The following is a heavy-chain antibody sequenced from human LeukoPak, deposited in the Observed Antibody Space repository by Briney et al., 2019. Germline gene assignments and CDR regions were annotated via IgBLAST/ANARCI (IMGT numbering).Heavy chain of an antibody. CDR1: GDSFSGSNYY. CDR2: IDYSGNP. V-gene: IGHV4-39*01. Sequence: SETLSLTCTVSGDSFSGSNYYWGWIRQPPGKGLEWIGSIDYSGNPYYNPSLKSRVTTSVDTSKNQFSLKVNSVTAADTAVFYCARHEKGGAKGFDYWGQGTLVTVSS. J-gene: IGHJ4*02. D-gene: IGHD1-26*01. CDR3: ARHEKGGAKGFDY.